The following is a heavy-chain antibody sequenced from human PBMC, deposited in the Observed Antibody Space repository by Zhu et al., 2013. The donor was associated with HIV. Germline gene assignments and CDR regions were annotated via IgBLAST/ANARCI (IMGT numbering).Heavy chain of an antibody. D-gene: IGHD2-2*01. Sequence: QVQLVQSGAEVKKPGSSVKVSCKASGGTFSSYAISWVRQAPGQGLEWMGWIIPIFGIANYAQKFQGRVTITADESTSTAYMELSSLRSEDTAVYYCARERGDIVVVPAARGGWFDPWGQGTLVTVSS. CDR1: GGTFSSYA. V-gene: IGHV1-69*12. CDR2: IIPIFGIA. CDR3: ARERGDIVVVPAARGGWFDP. J-gene: IGHJ5*02.